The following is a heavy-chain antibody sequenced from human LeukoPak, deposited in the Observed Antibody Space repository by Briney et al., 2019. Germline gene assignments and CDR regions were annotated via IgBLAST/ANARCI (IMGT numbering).Heavy chain of an antibody. CDR3: ARLDEYSSSSRYYGMDV. V-gene: IGHV1-69*13. CDR2: IIPIFGTA. Sequence: SVKVSCKASGGTFISYGISWVRQAPGQGLEWMGGIIPIFGTANYAQKFQGRVTITADESTSTAYMELSSLRSEDTAVYYCARLDEYSSSSRYYGMDVWGQGTTVTVSS. J-gene: IGHJ6*02. CDR1: GGTFISYG. D-gene: IGHD6-6*01.